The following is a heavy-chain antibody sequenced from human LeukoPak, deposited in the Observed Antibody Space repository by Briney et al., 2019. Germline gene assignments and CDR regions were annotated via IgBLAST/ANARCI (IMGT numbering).Heavy chain of an antibody. CDR1: GFTFSSYG. V-gene: IGHV3-30*18. CDR2: ISYDGSNK. CDR3: AKGGRITIFGVVI. D-gene: IGHD3-3*01. Sequence: GGSLRLSCAASGFTFSSYGMHWVRQAPGKGLEWVAVISYDGSNKYYADSVKGRFTISRDNSKNTLYLQMNSLRAEDTAVYYCAKGGRITIFGVVIWGQGTLVTVSS. J-gene: IGHJ4*02.